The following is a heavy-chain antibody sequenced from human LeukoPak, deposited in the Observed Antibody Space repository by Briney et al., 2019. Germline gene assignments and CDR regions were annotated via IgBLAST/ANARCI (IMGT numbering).Heavy chain of an antibody. CDR2: IYSGGST. CDR1: GFTVSSNY. J-gene: IGHJ3*02. V-gene: IGHV3-53*01. CDR3: ARGDIAADGAFDI. D-gene: IGHD6-13*01. Sequence: PGGSLRLSCAASGFTVSSNYMSWVRQAPGKGLEWVSVIYSGGSTYYADSVKSRFTISRDNSKNTLCLQMNSLRAEDTAVYYCARGDIAADGAFDIWGQGTMVTVSS.